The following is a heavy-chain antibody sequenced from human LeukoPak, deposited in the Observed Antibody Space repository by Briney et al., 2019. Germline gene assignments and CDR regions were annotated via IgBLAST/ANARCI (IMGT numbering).Heavy chain of an antibody. CDR1: GFTFSSYE. J-gene: IGHJ6*02. V-gene: IGHV3-48*03. D-gene: IGHD5-12*01. Sequence: GGSLRLSCAASGFTFSSYEMNWVRQAPGKGLERVSYISSSCSTIYYADSVKGRCTIFRDNAKNSLYLQMNSLRAEDTAVYYCAREGSGYEYYYYGMDVWGQGTTVTVSS. CDR3: AREGSGYEYYYYGMDV. CDR2: ISSSCSTI.